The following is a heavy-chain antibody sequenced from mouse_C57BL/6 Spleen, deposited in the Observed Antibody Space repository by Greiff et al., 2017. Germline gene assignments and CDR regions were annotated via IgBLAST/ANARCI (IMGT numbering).Heavy chain of an antibody. D-gene: IGHD3-1*01. CDR2: IYPGDGDT. V-gene: IGHV1-80*01. CDR3: ARKGSGLYAMDY. J-gene: IGHJ4*01. Sequence: SGAELVKPGASVKISCKASGYAFSSYWMNWVKQRPGKGLEWIGQIYPGDGDTNYNGKFKGKATLTADKSSSTAYMQLSSLTSEDSAVYFCARKGSGLYAMDYWGQGTSVTVSS. CDR1: GYAFSSYW.